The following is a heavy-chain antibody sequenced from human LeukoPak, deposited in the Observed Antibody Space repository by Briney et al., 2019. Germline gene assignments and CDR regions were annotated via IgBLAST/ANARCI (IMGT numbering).Heavy chain of an antibody. CDR1: GFTFSRYA. CDR2: ISSDGSNK. Sequence: GGSLRLSCETSGFTFSRYAMTWVRQAPGKGLEWVAVISSDGSNKYYADSVKGRFTISRDNSKNTLYLQMNSLRAEDTAVYYCAKDFYDSSGYSHYFDYWGQGTLVTVSS. J-gene: IGHJ4*02. CDR3: AKDFYDSSGYSHYFDY. V-gene: IGHV3-30*18. D-gene: IGHD3-22*01.